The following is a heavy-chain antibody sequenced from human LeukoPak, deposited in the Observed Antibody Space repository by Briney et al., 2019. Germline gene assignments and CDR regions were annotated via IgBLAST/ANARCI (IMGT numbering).Heavy chain of an antibody. Sequence: GGSLRLSCAASGFTFSSYAMSWVRQAPGKGLEWVSGISGSGGSTYYADSVKGRFTISRDNSKNTLYLQMNSLRAEDTAVYYCARDSGHAFDIWGQGTMVTVSS. CDR3: ARDSGHAFDI. J-gene: IGHJ3*02. D-gene: IGHD6-25*01. CDR2: ISGSGGST. V-gene: IGHV3-23*01. CDR1: GFTFSSYA.